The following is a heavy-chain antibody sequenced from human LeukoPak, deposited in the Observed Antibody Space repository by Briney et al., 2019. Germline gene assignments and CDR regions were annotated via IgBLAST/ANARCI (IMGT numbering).Heavy chain of an antibody. V-gene: IGHV1-2*02. J-gene: IGHJ6*02. CDR2: INPNSGGT. CDR1: GYTFTGYY. CDR3: ARGRLWYSYGYTPPYYYYGMDV. D-gene: IGHD5-18*01. Sequence: ASVKVSCKASGYTFTGYYMHWVRQAPGQGLEWMGWINPNSGGTNYAQKFQGRVTMTRDTSISTAHMELSRLRSDDTAVYYCARGRLWYSYGYTPPYYYYGMDVWGQGTTVTVSS.